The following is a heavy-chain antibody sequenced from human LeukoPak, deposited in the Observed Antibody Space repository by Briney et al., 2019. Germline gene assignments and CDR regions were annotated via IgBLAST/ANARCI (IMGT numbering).Heavy chain of an antibody. CDR2: ISGSGGST. CDR1: GFTFSSYA. D-gene: IGHD2-2*02. CDR3: ANDVVVPAAISPGGMDV. Sequence: GGSLRLSCAASGFTFSSYAMSWVRQAPGKGLEWVSAISGSGGSTYYADSVKGRFTISRDNSKNTLYLQMNSLRAEGTAVYYCANDVVVPAAISPGGMDVWGQGTTVTVSS. J-gene: IGHJ6*02. V-gene: IGHV3-23*01.